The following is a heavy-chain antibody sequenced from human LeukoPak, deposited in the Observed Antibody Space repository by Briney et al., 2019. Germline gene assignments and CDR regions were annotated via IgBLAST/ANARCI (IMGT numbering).Heavy chain of an antibody. CDR1: GGSISSGGYY. V-gene: IGHV4-31*03. Sequence: SETLSLTCTVSGGSISSGGYYWSWIRQHPGKGLEWIGYIYYSGSTYYNPSLKSRVTISVDTSKNQFSLKLSSVTAADTAVYYCARDSEHNYGSGSFYYYGMDVWGQGTTVTVSS. CDR3: ARDSEHNYGSGSFYYYGMDV. D-gene: IGHD3-10*01. J-gene: IGHJ6*02. CDR2: IYYSGST.